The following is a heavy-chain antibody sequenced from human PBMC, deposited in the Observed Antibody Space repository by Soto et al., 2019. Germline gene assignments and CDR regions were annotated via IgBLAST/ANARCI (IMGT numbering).Heavy chain of an antibody. Sequence: PGRSLRLSCAASGFTFSSYAMSWVRQAPGKGLEWVSAISGSGGSTYYADSVKGRFTISRDNSKNTLYLQMNSLRAEDTAVYYCAKSPIYDILTGYYKRYFDYWGQGTLVTV. CDR2: ISGSGGST. V-gene: IGHV3-23*01. CDR3: AKSPIYDILTGYYKRYFDY. J-gene: IGHJ4*02. D-gene: IGHD3-9*01. CDR1: GFTFSSYA.